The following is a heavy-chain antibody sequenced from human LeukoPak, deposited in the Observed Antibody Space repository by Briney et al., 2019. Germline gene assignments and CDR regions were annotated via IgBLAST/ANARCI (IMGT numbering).Heavy chain of an antibody. Sequence: ASVKVSCKASGYTFTSYYMHWVRQAPGQGLEWMGIINPSGGSTSYAQKFQGRVTMTRDMSTSTVYMELSSLRAEDTAVYYCARVRWGGLYYFDYWGQGTLVTVSS. V-gene: IGHV1-46*01. CDR3: ARVRWGGLYYFDY. J-gene: IGHJ4*02. D-gene: IGHD3-16*01. CDR2: INPSGGST. CDR1: GYTFTSYY.